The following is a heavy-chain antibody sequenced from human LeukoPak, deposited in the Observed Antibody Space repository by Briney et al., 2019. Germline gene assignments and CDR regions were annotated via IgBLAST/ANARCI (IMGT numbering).Heavy chain of an antibody. CDR3: ARELWSGYYASAP. J-gene: IGHJ5*02. CDR2: LYSGGDT. Sequence: PGGSLRLSCAASGFTVSRNYMSWVRQAPGKGLECVSVLYSGGDTNYADSVKGRFTISRDNSKNTLYLQMNSLRPEDTAVYYCARELWSGYYASAPWGQGTLVTVSS. CDR1: GFTVSRNY. V-gene: IGHV3-66*02. D-gene: IGHD3-3*01.